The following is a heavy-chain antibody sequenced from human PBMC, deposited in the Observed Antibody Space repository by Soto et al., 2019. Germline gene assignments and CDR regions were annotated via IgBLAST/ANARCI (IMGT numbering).Heavy chain of an antibody. CDR1: GFAFSDYA. CDR3: ARGSAF. J-gene: IGHJ4*02. Sequence: VELLESGGGLVQPGGSLRLSCVASGFAFSDYAMNWVRQPPGRGLEWVSGVGPGGDDTYYADSVRGRFTVSSDNAKNTLYLEMRTLTVADTATYFCARGSAFWGQGTLVTVSS. CDR2: VGPGGDDT. D-gene: IGHD2-15*01. V-gene: IGHV3-23*01.